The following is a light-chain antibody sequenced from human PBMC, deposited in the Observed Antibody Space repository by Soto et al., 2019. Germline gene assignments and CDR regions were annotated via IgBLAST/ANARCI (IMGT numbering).Light chain of an antibody. V-gene: IGKV1-39*01. CDR2: TAS. J-gene: IGKJ1*01. Sequence: DIQMTQSPSSVSASVGDRVTITCRARQSLDPYVTWYQQKPWKAPQLLIHTASTLQSGVPSRFSGSGSWTDFTLTISSLQPEDFAPSYCQQTHSTPPLTFGHGTKV. CDR1: QSLDPY. CDR3: QQTHSTPPLT.